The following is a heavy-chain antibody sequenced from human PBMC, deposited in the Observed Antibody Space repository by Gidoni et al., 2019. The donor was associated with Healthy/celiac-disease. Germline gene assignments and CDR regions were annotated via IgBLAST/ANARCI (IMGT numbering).Heavy chain of an antibody. CDR2: IYYSGST. D-gene: IGHD1-26*01. V-gene: IGHV4-39*07. J-gene: IGHJ5*02. CDR3: ARGVVGATLVWFDP. CDR1: GGSISSSSHY. Sequence: QLQLQESGPGLLKPSETLSLTCTVSGGSISSSSHYWGWIRQPPGKGLEWIGSIYYSGSTYYNPSLKSRVTISVDTSKNQFSLKLSSVTAADTAVYYCARGVVGATLVWFDPWGQGTLVTVSS.